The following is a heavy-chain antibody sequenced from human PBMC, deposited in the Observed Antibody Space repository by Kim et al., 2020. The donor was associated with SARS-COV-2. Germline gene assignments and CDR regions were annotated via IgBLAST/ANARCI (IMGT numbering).Heavy chain of an antibody. J-gene: IGHJ4*02. V-gene: IGHV4-59*08. CDR3: ARHRRGLWFGQLSTHFDY. D-gene: IGHD3-10*01. CDR2: VYYSGST. Sequence: SETLSLTCTVSGGSISTYYWSWVRQTPGKGLEWIGNVYYSGSTKYNPSLESRINISADTSKSQLSLTLSSVTAADAAVYYCARHRRGLWFGQLSTHFDYWGKGILVTVSS. CDR1: GGSISTYY.